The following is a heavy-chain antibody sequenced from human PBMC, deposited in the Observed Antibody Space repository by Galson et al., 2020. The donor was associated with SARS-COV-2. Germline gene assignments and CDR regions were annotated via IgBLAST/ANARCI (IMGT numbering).Heavy chain of an antibody. CDR2: NSYEGTLK. Sequence: GESLKISCVASGFSLRNYGMHWVRQAPGKGLEWVAFNSYEGTLKYYLESVKGRFTISRDNSKNTLFLQMNSLKADDTAVYYCAKGATDFDYWGQGTLVTVSS. V-gene: IGHV3-30*18. D-gene: IGHD1-26*01. CDR1: GFSLRNYG. J-gene: IGHJ4*02. CDR3: AKGATDFDY.